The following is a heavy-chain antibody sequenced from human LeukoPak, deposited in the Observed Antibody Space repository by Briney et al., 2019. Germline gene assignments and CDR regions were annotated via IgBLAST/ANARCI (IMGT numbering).Heavy chain of an antibody. J-gene: IGHJ4*02. CDR1: GGSISSSSYY. CDR2: IYHSGST. CDR3: ASVIVASFDY. D-gene: IGHD5-12*01. Sequence: PSETLSLTCTVSGGSISSSSYYWGWIRQPPGKGLEWIGEIYHSGSTNYNPSLKSRVTISVDKSKNQFSLKLSSVTAADTAVYYCASVIVASFDYWGQGTLVTVSS. V-gene: IGHV4-39*07.